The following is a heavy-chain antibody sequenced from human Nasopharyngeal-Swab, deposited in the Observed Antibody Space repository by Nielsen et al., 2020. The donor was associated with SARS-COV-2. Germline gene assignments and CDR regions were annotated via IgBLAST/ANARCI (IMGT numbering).Heavy chain of an antibody. CDR3: ARLLGYCSSTSCDY. CDR1: GCSFSGYY. V-gene: IGHV4-34*01. J-gene: IGHJ4*02. Sequence: SETLSLTCAVYGCSFSGYYWSWIRQPPGKGLEWIGEINHSGSTNYNPSLKSRVTISVDTSKNQFSLKLSSVTAADTAVYYCARLLGYCSSTSCDYWGQGTLVTVSS. CDR2: INHSGST. D-gene: IGHD2-2*01.